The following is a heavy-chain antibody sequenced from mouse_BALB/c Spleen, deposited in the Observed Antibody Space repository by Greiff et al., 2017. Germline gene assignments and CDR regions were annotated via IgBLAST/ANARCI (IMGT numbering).Heavy chain of an antibody. J-gene: IGHJ2*01. CDR1: GYAFTNYL. Sequence: QVQLQQSGAELVRPGTSVKVSCKASGYAFTNYLIEWVKQRPGQGLEWIGVINPGSGGTNYNEKFKGKATLTADKSSSTAYMQLSSLTSDDSAVYFCARDDYGLLDYWGQGTTLTVSS. CDR3: ARDDYGLLDY. D-gene: IGHD2-4*01. V-gene: IGHV1-54*01. CDR2: INPGSGGT.